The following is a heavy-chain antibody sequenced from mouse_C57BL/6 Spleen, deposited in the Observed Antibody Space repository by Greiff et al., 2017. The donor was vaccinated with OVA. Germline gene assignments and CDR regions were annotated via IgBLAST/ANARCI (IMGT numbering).Heavy chain of an antibody. Sequence: VQLQQPGAELVRPGTSVKLSCKASGYTFTSYWMHWVKQRPGQGLEWIGVIDPSDSYTNYNQKFKGKATLTVDTSSSTAYMQLSSLTSEDSAVYYCARGTGTFDYWGQGTTLTVSS. CDR3: ARGTGTFDY. J-gene: IGHJ2*01. CDR2: IDPSDSYT. D-gene: IGHD4-1*01. V-gene: IGHV1-59*01. CDR1: GYTFTSYW.